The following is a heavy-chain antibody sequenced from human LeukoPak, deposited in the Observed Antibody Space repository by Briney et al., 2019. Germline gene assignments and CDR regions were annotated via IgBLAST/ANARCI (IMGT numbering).Heavy chain of an antibody. CDR1: GYSFTSYW. J-gene: IGHJ3*01. CDR3: ARHSLPGFGSTIYYNVD. CDR2: IYPGDSDT. D-gene: IGHD3-10*01. Sequence: PGESLKISCKGSGYSFTSYWIGWVRQMPGKGLEWMGIIYPGDSDTRYSPSFQGQVTISADKSISTAYLQWSSLKASDTAMYYCARHSLPGFGSTIYYNVDWGQGTMVTVSS. V-gene: IGHV5-51*01.